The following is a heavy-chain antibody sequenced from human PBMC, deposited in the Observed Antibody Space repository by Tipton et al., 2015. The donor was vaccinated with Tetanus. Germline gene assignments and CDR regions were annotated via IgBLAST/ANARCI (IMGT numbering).Heavy chain of an antibody. J-gene: IGHJ3*01. CDR3: ARVSSGEVDAFDV. Sequence: TLSLTCAVSGGSFSGYYWNWIRQPPGKGLEWIGEIYQSGSANYNPSLQSRVTLSVDTSRNQLYLKMTSVTAADTARYYCARVSSGEVDAFDVWGQGTMVTVSS. D-gene: IGHD3-10*01. V-gene: IGHV4-34*01. CDR1: GGSFSGYY. CDR2: IYQSGSA.